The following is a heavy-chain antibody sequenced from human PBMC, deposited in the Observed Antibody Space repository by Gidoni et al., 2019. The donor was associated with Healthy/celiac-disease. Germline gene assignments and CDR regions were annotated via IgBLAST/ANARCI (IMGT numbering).Heavy chain of an antibody. CDR2: IYYSVST. Sequence: QLQLQESGPGLVTPSETLSLTCTVSGGSISSSSYYWGWIRQPPGKGLEWIGSIYYSVSTYYNPSLKSRVTISVDTSKNQFSLKLSSVTAADTAVYYCARQHYYYYMDVWGKGTTVTVSS. V-gene: IGHV4-39*01. CDR3: ARQHYYYYMDV. CDR1: GGSISSSSYY. J-gene: IGHJ6*03.